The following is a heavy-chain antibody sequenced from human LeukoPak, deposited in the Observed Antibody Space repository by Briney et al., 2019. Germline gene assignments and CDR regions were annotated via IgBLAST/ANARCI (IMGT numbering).Heavy chain of an antibody. CDR1: GGSISSSSYY. D-gene: IGHD5-24*01. Sequence: SETLSLTCTVSGGSISSSSYYWGWIRQPPGKGLEWIGSIYYSGSTYYNPSLKSRVTISVDTSKNQFSLKLSSVTAADTAVYYCATLSSRRDGYLGGFDYWGQGTPVTVSS. CDR2: IYYSGST. CDR3: ATLSSRRDGYLGGFDY. V-gene: IGHV4-39*01. J-gene: IGHJ4*02.